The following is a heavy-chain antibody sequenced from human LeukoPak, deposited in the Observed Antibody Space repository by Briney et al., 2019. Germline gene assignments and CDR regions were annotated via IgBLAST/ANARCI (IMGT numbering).Heavy chain of an antibody. Sequence: PSETLSLTCTVSGASISSYYWSWIRQPPGKGLEWIGYIYDSESIKYNPSLKSRLTISVDTSKNQFSLKLSSVTAADTAVYYCARGLIAAAGIYWGQGTLVTVSS. CDR2: IYDSESI. J-gene: IGHJ4*02. CDR3: ARGLIAAAGIY. D-gene: IGHD6-13*01. V-gene: IGHV4-59*01. CDR1: GASISSYY.